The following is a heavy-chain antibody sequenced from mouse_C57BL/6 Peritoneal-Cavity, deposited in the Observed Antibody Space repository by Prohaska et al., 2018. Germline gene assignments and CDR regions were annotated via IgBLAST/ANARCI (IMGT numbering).Heavy chain of an antibody. CDR3: ASLYDGYSLDY. CDR1: GYSITSGYY. V-gene: IGHV3-6*01. CDR2: ISYDGSN. Sequence: DVQLQESGPGLVKPSQSLSLTCSVTGYSITSGYYWNWIRQFPGHKLEWMVYISYDGSNNYKPSLKNRISITRDTSKNQFFLKLNSVTTEDTATYYCASLYDGYSLDYWGQGTTLTVSS. D-gene: IGHD2-3*01. J-gene: IGHJ2*01.